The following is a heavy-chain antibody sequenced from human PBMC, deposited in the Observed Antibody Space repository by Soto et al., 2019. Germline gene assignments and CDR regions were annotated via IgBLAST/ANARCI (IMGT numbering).Heavy chain of an antibody. V-gene: IGHV3-30-3*01. Sequence: GGSLRLSCAASGFTFSSFAMRWVRQAPGKGLEWVAVISYDGSNKYYADSVKGRFTISRDNSKNTLYLQMNSLRAEDTAVYYCARDYLQTVSQTGIYVYWGQGTLVTVSS. J-gene: IGHJ4*02. CDR3: ARDYLQTVSQTGIYVY. D-gene: IGHD1-1*01. CDR1: GFTFSSFA. CDR2: ISYDGSNK.